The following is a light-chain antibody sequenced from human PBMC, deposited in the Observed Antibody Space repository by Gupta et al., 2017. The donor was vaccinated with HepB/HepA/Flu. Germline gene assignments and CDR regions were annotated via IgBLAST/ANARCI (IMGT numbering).Light chain of an antibody. J-gene: IGLJ2*01. Sequence: QSALTQPASVSGSPGQSLTISCTGTSSDVGGYNYVSWYQQPPGKAPKLMIYDVSNRPSGVSNRFSGSKSGNTASLTISGLQAEDEADYYCSSYTSSSTVFGGGTKLTVL. CDR3: SSYTSSSTV. V-gene: IGLV2-14*03. CDR2: DVS. CDR1: SSDVGGYNY.